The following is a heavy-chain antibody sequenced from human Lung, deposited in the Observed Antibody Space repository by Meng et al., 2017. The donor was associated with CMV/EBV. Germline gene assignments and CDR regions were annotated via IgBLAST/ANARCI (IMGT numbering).Heavy chain of an antibody. CDR2: IWHDGSKK. D-gene: IGHD1-26*01. Sequence: SGFTLSSYGMHWVRQAPGKGLEWVVFIWHDGSKKYYPDSVKGRFTISRDNSKNTLYLEVNSLSGEDTAVYYCAKGAVGATTSYYFDYWGQGTLVTVSS. J-gene: IGHJ4*02. CDR1: GFTLSSYG. CDR3: AKGAVGATTSYYFDY. V-gene: IGHV3-33*06.